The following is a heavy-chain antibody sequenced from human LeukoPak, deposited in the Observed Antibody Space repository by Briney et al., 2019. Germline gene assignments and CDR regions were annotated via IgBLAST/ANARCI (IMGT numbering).Heavy chain of an antibody. CDR2: INHSGST. J-gene: IGHJ4*02. V-gene: IGHV4-34*01. CDR1: GGSSSGYY. D-gene: IGHD6-13*01. Sequence: PSETLSLTCAVYGGSSSGYYWSWIRQPPGKGLEWIGEINHSGSTNYNPSLKSRVTISVDTSKNQFSLKLSSVTAADTAVYYCARRIAAAGFGYWGQGTLVTVSS. CDR3: ARRIAAAGFGY.